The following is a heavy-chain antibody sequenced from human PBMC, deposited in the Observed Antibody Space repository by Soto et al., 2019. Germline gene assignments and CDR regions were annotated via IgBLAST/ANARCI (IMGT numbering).Heavy chain of an antibody. D-gene: IGHD2-15*01. CDR2: IIPIFGTA. CDR1: GGTFSSYA. V-gene: IGHV1-69*01. CDR3: ARVYCSGGSCYEDYYYYGMDV. Sequence: QVQLVQSGAEVKKPGSSVKVSCKASGGTFSSYAISWVRQAPGQGLEWMGGIIPIFGTANYAQKFQGRVTINADESTSTAYMELSSLRSEDTAVYYCARVYCSGGSCYEDYYYYGMDVWGQGTTVTVSS. J-gene: IGHJ6*02.